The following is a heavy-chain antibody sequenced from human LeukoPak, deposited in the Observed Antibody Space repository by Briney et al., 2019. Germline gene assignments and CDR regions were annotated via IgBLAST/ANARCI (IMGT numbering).Heavy chain of an antibody. V-gene: IGHV3-73*01. D-gene: IGHD4-17*01. Sequence: GGSLRLSCAASGFTFSGSAMHWVRQAAGKGLEWVGRIRSKANSYATAYAASVKGRFTIYRGDSKNTAYLQMNSLKTEDTAVYYCSRLPGDDTLPDYWGQGTLVTVSS. CDR3: SRLPGDDTLPDY. J-gene: IGHJ4*02. CDR2: IRSKANSYAT. CDR1: GFTFSGSA.